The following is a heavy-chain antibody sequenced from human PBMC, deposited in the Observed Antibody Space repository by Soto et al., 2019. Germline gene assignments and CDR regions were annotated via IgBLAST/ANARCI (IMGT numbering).Heavy chain of an antibody. CDR3: ARRHSYANSFDP. CDR2: ISSSSSTI. Sequence: EVQLVESGGGLVQPGGSLRLSCAVSGITFSTYSMNWVRQAPGKGLEWVSYISSSSSTIYYADSVKGRFTISRDNAKNSLYLQMSSLRDEDTAVYYCARRHSYANSFDPWGQGTLVTVSS. V-gene: IGHV3-48*02. CDR1: GITFSTYS. D-gene: IGHD3-16*01. J-gene: IGHJ5*02.